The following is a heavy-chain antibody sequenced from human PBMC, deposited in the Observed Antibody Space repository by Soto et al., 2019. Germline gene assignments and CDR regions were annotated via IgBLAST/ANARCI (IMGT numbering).Heavy chain of an antibody. CDR1: GFTFSSHA. CDR3: AKGDIVLVGAGVPPRF. Sequence: GGSLRLSCAASGFTFSSHAMSWVRQAPGKGLEWVSGICGSGGCPYYIDSVKGRFSVSRDNSKNTLYLQMNSLRAEDTAVYYCAKGDIVLVGAGVPPRFWGQGTQVTVSS. J-gene: IGHJ4*02. V-gene: IGHV3-23*01. CDR2: ICGSGGCP. D-gene: IGHD2-15*01.